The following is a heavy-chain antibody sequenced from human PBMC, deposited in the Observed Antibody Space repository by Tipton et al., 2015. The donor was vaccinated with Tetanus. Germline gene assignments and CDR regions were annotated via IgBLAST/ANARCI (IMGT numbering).Heavy chain of an antibody. CDR3: ARGPRLLLYYFDS. CDR1: GFTFTDYS. J-gene: IGHJ4*02. V-gene: IGHV3-21*01. Sequence: QLVQSGPEVKKPGASVKVSCAASGFTFTDYSLIWVRQAPGKGMEWVSSLGTTSGYIFYADSVRGRFTISRDDAKNSLFLQMNSLRADDSSVYYCARGPRLLLYYFDSWGQGTLVIVSS. CDR2: LGTTSGYI. D-gene: IGHD5-12*01.